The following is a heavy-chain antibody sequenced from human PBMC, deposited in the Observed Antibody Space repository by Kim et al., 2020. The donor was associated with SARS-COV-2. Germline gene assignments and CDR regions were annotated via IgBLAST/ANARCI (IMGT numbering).Heavy chain of an antibody. D-gene: IGHD5-18*01. V-gene: IGHV3-9*01. CDR2: I. CDR3: AKGVEMVTPVDY. J-gene: IGHJ4*02. Sequence: IAYADTVKGRFTISREKAKNSLYLQMLSLRAEDTSLYYCAKGVEMVTPVDYWGQGTLVSVSS.